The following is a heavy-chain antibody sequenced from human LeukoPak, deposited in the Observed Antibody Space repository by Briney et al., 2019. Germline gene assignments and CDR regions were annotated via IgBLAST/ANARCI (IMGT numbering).Heavy chain of an antibody. V-gene: IGHV1-8*01. CDR3: AREGPTHFDY. Sequence: ASVKVSCKASGYTFTSYDINWVRQATGQVLGWMGWMNPNSGNTGYAQKFQGRVTMTRNTSISTAYRELSSLRSEDTAVYYCAREGPTHFDYWGQGTLVTVSS. CDR2: MNPNSGNT. J-gene: IGHJ4*02. CDR1: GYTFTSYD.